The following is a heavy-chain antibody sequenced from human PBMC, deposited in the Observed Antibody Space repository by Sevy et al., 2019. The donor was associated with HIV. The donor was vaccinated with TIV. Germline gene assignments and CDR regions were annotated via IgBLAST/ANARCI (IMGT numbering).Heavy chain of an antibody. CDR1: GFTFTSYS. V-gene: IGHV3-21*01. CDR2: ISRSRVYI. D-gene: IGHD3-22*01. J-gene: IGHJ4*02. CDR3: ARGSSDLEGDY. Sequence: GGSLRLSCAASGFTFTSYSMKWVRQAPGKGLEWVSSISRSRVYIYYADSVKGRFTISRDNTKNSLFLQMNSLRAEDTAVYYCARGSSDLEGDYWGQGTLVTVSS.